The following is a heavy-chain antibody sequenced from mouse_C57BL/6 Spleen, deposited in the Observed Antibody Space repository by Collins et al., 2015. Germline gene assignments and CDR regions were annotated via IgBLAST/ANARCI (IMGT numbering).Heavy chain of an antibody. CDR2: FHPYNDDN. Sequence: QVHLQQSGAELVKPGASVKMSCKASGYTFTTYPIEWMKQNHGKSLEWIGNFHPYNDDNKYNEKFKGKATLTVEKSSNTVYLELSRLTSDDSAVYYCARGSSMLNWGFDNWGQGTTLTVSS. CDR3: ARGSSMLNWGFDN. D-gene: IGHD4-1*01. J-gene: IGHJ2*01. V-gene: IGHV1-47*01. CDR1: GYTFTTYP.